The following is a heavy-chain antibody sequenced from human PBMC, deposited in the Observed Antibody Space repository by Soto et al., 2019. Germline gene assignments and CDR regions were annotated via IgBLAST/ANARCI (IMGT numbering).Heavy chain of an antibody. CDR1: GGTFSSYA. D-gene: IGHD3-10*01. Sequence: SVKVSCKASGGTFSSYAISWVRQAPGQGLEWMGGIIPIFGTANYAQKFQGRVTITADESTSTAYMELSSLRSEDTAVYYCAKDQYYGSGSLGYGPRYYNYYDMDVWGQGTTVTVSS. J-gene: IGHJ6*02. CDR2: IIPIFGTA. V-gene: IGHV1-69*13. CDR3: AKDQYYGSGSLGYGPRYYNYYDMDV.